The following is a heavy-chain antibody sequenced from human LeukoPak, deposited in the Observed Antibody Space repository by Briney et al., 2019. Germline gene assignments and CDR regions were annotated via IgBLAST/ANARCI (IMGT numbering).Heavy chain of an antibody. Sequence: SETLSLTCTVSGGSISSSSYYWGWIRQPPGKGLEWIGRIYTSGSTNYNPSLKSRVTISGDTSKNQFSLKLSSVTAADTAVYYCARESGSYQRGYFDYWGQGTLVTVSS. V-gene: IGHV4-39*07. CDR3: ARESGSYQRGYFDY. J-gene: IGHJ4*02. CDR2: IYTSGST. CDR1: GGSISSSSYY. D-gene: IGHD1-26*01.